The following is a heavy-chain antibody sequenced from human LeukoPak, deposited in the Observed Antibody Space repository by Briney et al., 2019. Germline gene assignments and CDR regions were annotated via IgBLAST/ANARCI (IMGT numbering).Heavy chain of an antibody. CDR1: GGSISGSTFY. V-gene: IGHV4-39*01. CDR2: IHYTGTT. Sequence: SETLSLTCTVSGGSISGSTFYWAWIRQPPGKGPEWIGNIHYTGTTYYNPSLKSRVTISVDTSKNQFSLKVNSVTAADTAVYHCARLSPAAGPWYFDYWGQGTLVTVSS. D-gene: IGHD6-13*01. CDR3: ARLSPAAGPWYFDY. J-gene: IGHJ4*02.